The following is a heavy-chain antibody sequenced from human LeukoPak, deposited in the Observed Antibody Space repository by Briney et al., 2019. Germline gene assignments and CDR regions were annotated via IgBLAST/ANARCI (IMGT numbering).Heavy chain of an antibody. CDR1: GYTFTAYY. V-gene: IGHV1-2*02. D-gene: IGHD6-19*01. CDR3: AREGSGWYYYDH. J-gene: IGHJ4*02. Sequence: ASVKVSCKACGYTFTAYYMHWVRQAPGQGLEWMGSINPNSGGTNYAQKFQGRVTMTRDTSISTAYMELSRLRSDDTAVYYCAREGSGWYYYDHWGQGTLVTVSS. CDR2: INPNSGGT.